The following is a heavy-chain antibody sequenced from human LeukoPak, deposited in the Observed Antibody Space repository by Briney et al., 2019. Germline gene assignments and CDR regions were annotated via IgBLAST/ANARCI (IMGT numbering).Heavy chain of an antibody. J-gene: IGHJ4*02. V-gene: IGHV4-59*08. CDR2: IYYSGST. Sequence: SETLSLTCTVSGGSISSYYWSWIRQPPGKGLEWIGYIYYSGSTNYNPSPKSRVTISVDTSKNQFSLKLSSVTAADTAVYYCARLSGYYDSSGYYYFDYWGQGTLVTVSS. CDR1: GGSISSYY. CDR3: ARLSGYYDSSGYYYFDY. D-gene: IGHD3-22*01.